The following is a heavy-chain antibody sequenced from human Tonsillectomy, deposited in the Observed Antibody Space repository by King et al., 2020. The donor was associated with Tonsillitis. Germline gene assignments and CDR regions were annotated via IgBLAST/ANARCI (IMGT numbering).Heavy chain of an antibody. Sequence: HVQLVESGGGVVQPGRSLRLSCAASGFSFSNYAMHWVRQAPGKGLEWVAIISYDGREKYYAESVKGRFTISRDNSKNKMYGQMNSLRAEDMAVYYCARDLMSGDWNDPLGYFDYWGQGTLVTVSS. CDR1: GFSFSNYA. J-gene: IGHJ4*02. CDR2: ISYDGREK. V-gene: IGHV3-30*14. CDR3: ARDLMSGDWNDPLGYFDY. D-gene: IGHD1-1*01.